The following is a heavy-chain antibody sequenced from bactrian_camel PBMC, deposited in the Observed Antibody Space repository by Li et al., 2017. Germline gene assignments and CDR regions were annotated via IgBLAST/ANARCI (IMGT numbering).Heavy chain of an antibody. V-gene: IGHV3S40*01. Sequence: VQLVESGGGSVQTGGFLTLSCEVSGFTFSSSVMSWVRQAPGKELEWVSGINSGGGSTYYLDSVKGRFTISRDNNKNTLYLQLNSLRTEDMAMYFCTQGIYYAPIGNIHRHQRGQGTQVTVS. D-gene: IGHD1*01. CDR1: GFTFSSSV. CDR2: INSGGGST. J-gene: IGHJ4*01. CDR3: TQGIYYAPIGNIHRHQ.